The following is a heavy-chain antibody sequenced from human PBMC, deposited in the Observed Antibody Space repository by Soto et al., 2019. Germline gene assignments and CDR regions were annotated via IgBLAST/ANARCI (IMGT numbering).Heavy chain of an antibody. V-gene: IGHV3-30*18. CDR3: AKDLYGSETYTYYCGMDV. CDR1: GFTFSRFG. Sequence: QVQLVESGGGVVQPGRSLRLSCAASGFTFSRFGMHWVRQAPGKGLEWVAVISYDGSNRFYADSVKGRFTISRDNSKNTLYLQMNSLRPEDTADYYCAKDLYGSETYTYYCGMDVWGQGTTVTVSS. D-gene: IGHD3-10*01. J-gene: IGHJ6*02. CDR2: ISYDGSNR.